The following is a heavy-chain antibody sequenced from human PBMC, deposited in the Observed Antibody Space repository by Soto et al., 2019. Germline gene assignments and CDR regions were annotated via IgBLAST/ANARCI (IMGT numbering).Heavy chain of an antibody. CDR2: IKSKTDGGTT. J-gene: IGHJ3*02. V-gene: IGHV3-15*07. CDR1: GFAFSNAW. D-gene: IGHD5-18*01. CDR3: TTDRFTAMACGNDGYDN. Sequence: GGSLRLSCAACGFAFSNAWMNWVRHAPRKGLEWVGRIKSKTDGGTTDYAAPVKGRFTISRDDSKNTLYLQMNSLETEDTAVYYCTTDRFTAMACGNDGYDNWGQGTMFT.